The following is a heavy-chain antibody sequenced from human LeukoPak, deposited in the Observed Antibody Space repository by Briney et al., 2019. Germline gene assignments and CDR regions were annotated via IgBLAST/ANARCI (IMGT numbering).Heavy chain of an antibody. V-gene: IGHV3-30*02. CDR1: GFTFTNYG. J-gene: IGHJ4*02. CDR3: ARDRILTSSWNYFDY. D-gene: IGHD2-2*01. Sequence: GGSLRLSCAAFGFTFTNYGMHWVRQAPGEGLEWVAFIRYDGGNKYYADSVKGRFTISRDNSKNTLYLQMNSLRAEDTAVSYCARDRILTSSWNYFDYWGQGTLVTVSS. CDR2: IRYDGGNK.